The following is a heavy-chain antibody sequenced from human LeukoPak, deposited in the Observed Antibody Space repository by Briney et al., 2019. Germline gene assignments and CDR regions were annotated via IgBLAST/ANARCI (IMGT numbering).Heavy chain of an antibody. CDR2: IYYSGST. J-gene: IGHJ6*02. CDR1: GGSINSSSYY. CDR3: ARVGGTNYYYYGMDV. D-gene: IGHD1-26*01. Sequence: SETLSLTCTVSGGSINSSSYYWGWIRQPPGKGLEWIGSIYYSGSTNYNPSLKSRVTISVDTSKNQFSLKLSSVTAADTAVYYCARVGGTNYYYYGMDVWGQGTTVTVSS. V-gene: IGHV4-39*07.